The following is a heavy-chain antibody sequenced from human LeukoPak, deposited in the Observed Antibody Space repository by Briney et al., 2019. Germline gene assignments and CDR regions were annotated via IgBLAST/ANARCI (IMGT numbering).Heavy chain of an antibody. D-gene: IGHD2-2*01. CDR1: GYTLSNAF. CDR3: AGLVVVPDAARYFDS. V-gene: IGHV3-23*01. CDR2: ISGRGTDT. J-gene: IGHJ4*02. Sequence: PGGALRLSCAAPGYTLSNAFITSVPQTPGKGLEWVPPISGRGTDTYYAASVKGRFTISRDNSKNTLYLQMNSLRAEDTAVYYCAGLVVVPDAARYFDSWGQGTLVTVSS.